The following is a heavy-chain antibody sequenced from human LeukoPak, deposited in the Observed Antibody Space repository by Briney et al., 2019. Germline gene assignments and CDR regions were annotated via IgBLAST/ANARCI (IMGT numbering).Heavy chain of an antibody. J-gene: IGHJ3*02. CDR3: ARVNRGGSSGWYDAFDI. Sequence: ASVKVSCKASGYTFTSYDINWVRQATGQGLEWMGWMNPNSGNTGYAQKFQGRVTMTRNTSISTAYMELSSLRSEDTAVYYCARVNRGGSSGWYDAFDIWGQGTMVTVSS. D-gene: IGHD6-19*01. V-gene: IGHV1-8*01. CDR1: GYTFTSYD. CDR2: MNPNSGNT.